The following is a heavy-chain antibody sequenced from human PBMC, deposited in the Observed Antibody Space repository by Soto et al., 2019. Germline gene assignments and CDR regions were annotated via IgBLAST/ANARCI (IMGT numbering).Heavy chain of an antibody. CDR1: GFTFSSYS. D-gene: IGHD2-8*02. CDR2: ISSSSSYI. J-gene: IGHJ6*02. Sequence: PVGSLRLSCAASGFTFSSYSMNWVRQAPGKGLEWVSSISSSSSYIYYADSVKGRFTISRDNAKNSLYLQMNSLRAEDTAVYYCARKPTGPGGYYYGMDVWGQGTTVTVSS. CDR3: ARKPTGPGGYYYGMDV. V-gene: IGHV3-21*01.